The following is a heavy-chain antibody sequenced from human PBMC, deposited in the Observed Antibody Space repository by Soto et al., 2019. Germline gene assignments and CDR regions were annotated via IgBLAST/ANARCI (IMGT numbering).Heavy chain of an antibody. CDR2: ISNSGST. J-gene: IGHJ4*02. D-gene: IGHD4-17*01. CDR1: GGSISSDY. V-gene: IGHV4-59*08. Sequence: PSETLSLTCTVSGGSISSDYWSWIRQPPGKGLEWIGYISNSGSTNHNSSLKSRVTISGPTSRNQFSLKLTSVTAADTAVYYCGRISSHGDYAYWGQGTLVTVSS. CDR3: GRISSHGDYAY.